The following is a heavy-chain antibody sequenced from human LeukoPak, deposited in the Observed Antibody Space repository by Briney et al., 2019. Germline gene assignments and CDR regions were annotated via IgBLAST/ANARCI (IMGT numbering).Heavy chain of an antibody. CDR3: ARGDPGITGTGSDAFDI. CDR1: GGSFSGYY. CDR2: INHSGST. J-gene: IGHJ3*02. D-gene: IGHD1-20*01. Sequence: SETLSLTCAVYGGSFSGYYWSWIRQPPGKGLEWIGEINHSGSTNYNPALKSRVTISVDTSKNQFSLKLSSVTAADTAVYYCARGDPGITGTGSDAFDIWGQGTMVTVSS. V-gene: IGHV4-34*01.